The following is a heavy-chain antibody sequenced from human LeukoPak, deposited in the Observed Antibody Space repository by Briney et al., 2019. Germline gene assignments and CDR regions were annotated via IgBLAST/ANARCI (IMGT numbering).Heavy chain of an antibody. Sequence: XCXXSXYTFTXXXISWXRQAPGQGLEWMGWISAYNGNTNYAQKLQGRVTMTTDTSTSTAYMELRSLRSDDTAVYYCARAQPYYYDSSGYSRYWGQGTLVTVSS. J-gene: IGHJ4*02. CDR2: ISAYNGNT. D-gene: IGHD3-22*01. CDR1: XYTFTXXX. CDR3: ARAQPYYYDSSGYSRY. V-gene: IGHV1-18*01.